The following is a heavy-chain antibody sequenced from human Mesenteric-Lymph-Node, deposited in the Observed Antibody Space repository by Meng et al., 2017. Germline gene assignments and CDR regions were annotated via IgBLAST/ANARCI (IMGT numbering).Heavy chain of an antibody. J-gene: IGHJ4*02. V-gene: IGHV1-69-2*01. CDR2: VDPEDGET. CDR3: ATVGSSD. D-gene: IGHD6-6*01. Sequence: KPGGSLRLSCAASGYTFTDYYMHWVQQAPGKGLEWMGLVDPEDGETIYAEKFQGRVTITADTSTDTAYMELSSLRSEDTAVYYCATVGSSDWGQGTLVTVSS. CDR1: GYTFTDYY.